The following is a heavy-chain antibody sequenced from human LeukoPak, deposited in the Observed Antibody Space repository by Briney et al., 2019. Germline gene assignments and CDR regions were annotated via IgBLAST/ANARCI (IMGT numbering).Heavy chain of an antibody. V-gene: IGHV4-59*01. J-gene: IGHJ5*02. CDR1: GGSISSYY. CDR2: IYYSGST. D-gene: IGHD1-14*01. CDR3: ARETATGWFDP. Sequence: SETLSLTCTVSGGSISSYYWSWIRQPPGKGLEWIGYIYYSGSTNCNPSLKSRVTISVDTSKNQFSVKLSSVTAADTAVYYCARETATGWFDPWGQGTLVTVSS.